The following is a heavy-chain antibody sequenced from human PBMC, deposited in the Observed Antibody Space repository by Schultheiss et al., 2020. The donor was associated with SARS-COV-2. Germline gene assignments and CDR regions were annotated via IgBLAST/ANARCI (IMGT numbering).Heavy chain of an antibody. D-gene: IGHD6-6*01. Sequence: SVKVSCKASGGTFSSYAISWVRQAPGQGLEWMGGIIPIFGTANYAQKFQGRVTITADKSTSTAYMELSSLRSEDTAVYYCAKDREGRDRSSDIGYWGQGTLVTVSS. CDR1: GGTFSSYA. J-gene: IGHJ4*02. CDR3: AKDREGRDRSSDIGY. V-gene: IGHV1-69*06. CDR2: IIPIFGTA.